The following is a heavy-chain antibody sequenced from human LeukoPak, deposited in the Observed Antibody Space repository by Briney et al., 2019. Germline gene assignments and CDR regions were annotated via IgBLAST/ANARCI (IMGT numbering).Heavy chain of an antibody. CDR2: INHSGST. Sequence: PSETLSLTCAVYGGSFSGYYWSWIRQPPGKGLEWIGEINHSGSTNYNPSLKSRVTISVDTSKNQFSLKLSSVTAADTAVYYCARGAGRKPDYYGSGGINSARLDYWGQGTLVTVSS. CDR1: GGSFSGYY. CDR3: ARGAGRKPDYYGSGGINSARLDY. V-gene: IGHV4-34*01. D-gene: IGHD3-10*01. J-gene: IGHJ4*02.